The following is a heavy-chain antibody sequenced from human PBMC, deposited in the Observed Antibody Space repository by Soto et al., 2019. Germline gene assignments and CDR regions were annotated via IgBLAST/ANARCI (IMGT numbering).Heavy chain of an antibody. J-gene: IGHJ6*02. D-gene: IGHD3-10*01. V-gene: IGHV4-31*03. Sequence: PSETLSLTCTVSGGSISSGGYYWSWSRQHPGKGLEWIGYIYYSGSTCYNPSLKSRVTISVDTSKNQLSLKLSSVTAADTAVYYCARDRNGMVRGVPWGDYYGMDVWGQGTTVTVSS. CDR1: GGSISSGGYY. CDR3: ARDRNGMVRGVPWGDYYGMDV. CDR2: IYYSGST.